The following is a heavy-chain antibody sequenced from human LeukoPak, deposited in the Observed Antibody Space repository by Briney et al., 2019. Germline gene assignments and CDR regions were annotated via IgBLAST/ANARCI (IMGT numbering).Heavy chain of an antibody. D-gene: IGHD2-2*01. CDR3: ARDSLYCSSTSCEAFDI. J-gene: IGHJ3*02. V-gene: IGHV3-74*01. CDR1: GLTFSSYW. CDR2: INTDGSST. Sequence: GGSLRLSCAASGLTFSSYWMHWVRQAPGKGLVWVSRINTDGSSTSYADSVKGRFTISRDNAKNTLYLQMNSLRAEDTAVYYCARDSLYCSSTSCEAFDIWGQGTMVTVSS.